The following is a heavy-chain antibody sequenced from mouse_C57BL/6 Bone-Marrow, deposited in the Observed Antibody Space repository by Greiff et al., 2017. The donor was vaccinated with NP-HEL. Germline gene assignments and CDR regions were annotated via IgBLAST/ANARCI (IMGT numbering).Heavy chain of an antibody. D-gene: IGHD2-5*01. J-gene: IGHJ3*01. CDR1: GYAFTNYL. V-gene: IGHV1-54*01. CDR3: ARAYYSNP. Sequence: LVESGAELVRPGTSVKVSCKASGYAFTNYLIEWVKQRPGQGLEWIGVINPGSGGTNYNEKFKGKATLTADKSSSTAYMQLSSLTSEDSAVYFCARAYYSNPWGQGTLVTVSA. CDR2: INPGSGGT.